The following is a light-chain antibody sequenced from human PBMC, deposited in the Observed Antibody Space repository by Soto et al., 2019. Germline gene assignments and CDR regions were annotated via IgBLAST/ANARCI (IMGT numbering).Light chain of an antibody. J-gene: IGKJ1*01. CDR2: CVS. V-gene: IGKV3-15*01. CDR1: QSVGTN. Sequence: EIVLTQAPVTLSVSPGESVTLSCRASQSVGTNLAWYQQKPGQAPSLLIYCVSPRATFSPTRFSGRGSVRQFTLTISSLHSAAFAVYYCPQYTNGPQTFGQGTKVEI. CDR3: PQYTNGPQT.